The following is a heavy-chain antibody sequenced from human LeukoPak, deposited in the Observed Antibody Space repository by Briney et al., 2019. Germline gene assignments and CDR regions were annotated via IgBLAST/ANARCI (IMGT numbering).Heavy chain of an antibody. CDR3: AKAPNPPYYFDY. Sequence: PGGSLTLSCVASDFTFSDFWMTWVRQAPGKGLEWVADIKKDGSKKNEADSVRGRFTISRDNAWNSLYLQMNNLRAEDTAVYYCAKAPNPPYYFDYWGQGTLVTVSS. V-gene: IGHV3-7*03. CDR2: IKKDGSKK. J-gene: IGHJ4*02. CDR1: DFTFSDFW.